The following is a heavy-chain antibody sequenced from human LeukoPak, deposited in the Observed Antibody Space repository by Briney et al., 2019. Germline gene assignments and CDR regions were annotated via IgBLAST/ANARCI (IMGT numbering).Heavy chain of an antibody. CDR3: ARHFSTNYYDSSGYIDY. CDR2: INHSGST. CDR1: GGSFSGYY. J-gene: IGHJ4*02. Sequence: SETLSLTCAVYGGSFSGYYWSWIRQPPGKGLEWIGEINHSGSTNYNPSLKSRVTISVDTSKNQFSLKLSSVTAADTAVYYCARHFSTNYYDSSGYIDYWGQGTLVTVSS. V-gene: IGHV4-34*01. D-gene: IGHD3-22*01.